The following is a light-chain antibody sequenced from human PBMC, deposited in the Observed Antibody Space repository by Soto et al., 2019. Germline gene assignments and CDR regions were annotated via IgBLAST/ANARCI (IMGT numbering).Light chain of an antibody. CDR3: QQYSRNPLT. Sequence: DIQMTQSPSTLSASVGDRVTITCRASQSVNSWLAWYQQKPGEVPKLLIYKASNLESGVPSRFSGSGSGTEFTLTISSLQPDDFVTYYCQQYSRNPLTFGVGTKVEI. V-gene: IGKV1-5*03. CDR2: KAS. J-gene: IGKJ4*01. CDR1: QSVNSW.